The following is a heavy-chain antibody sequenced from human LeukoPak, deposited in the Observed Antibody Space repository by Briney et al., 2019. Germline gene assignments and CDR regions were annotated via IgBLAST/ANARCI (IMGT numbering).Heavy chain of an antibody. D-gene: IGHD3-16*01. J-gene: IGHJ4*02. CDR2: TYYKTKWYT. V-gene: IGHV6-1*01. Sequence: QTLSLSSAMSGDTVSTDTAASDSIRHSPSGGLEWMGRTYYKTKWYTDYAVSVKSRRTFNPDTSKNQCSLQLNSLTPEDSAVYFCARDGGPFFDHWGQGTLLTVSA. CDR1: GDTVSTDTAA. CDR3: ARDGGPFFDH.